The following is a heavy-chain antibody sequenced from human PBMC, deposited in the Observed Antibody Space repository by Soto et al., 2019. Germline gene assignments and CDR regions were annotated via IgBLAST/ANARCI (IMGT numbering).Heavy chain of an antibody. Sequence: QVQLVQSGAEVKKPGASVKVSCKASGYTFTRYGISWVRQAPGQGLEWMGWISGYNGNTNYAQKLKGRVTIPKATSRRTASMELRGLSPAARAVYYCARGFFGDFWGGYYSGGRGTLVTSSP. CDR3: ARGFFGDFWGGYYS. D-gene: IGHD3-3*01. J-gene: IGHJ4*02. CDR1: GYTFTRYG. CDR2: ISGYNGNT. V-gene: IGHV1-18*01.